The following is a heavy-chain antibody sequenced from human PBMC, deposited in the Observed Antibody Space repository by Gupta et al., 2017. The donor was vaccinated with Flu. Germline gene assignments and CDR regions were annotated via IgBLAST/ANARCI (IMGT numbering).Heavy chain of an antibody. Sequence: EVQLVESGGGVVQPGGSLRLSCAASGFTFSSYWMHWVRQAPGKGLVWVSRINSDGSSTSYADSVKGRFTISRDNAKNTLYLQMNSLRAEDTAVYYCARAKGYSYGLPYYYYGMDVWGQGTTVTVSS. J-gene: IGHJ6*02. CDR1: GFTFSSYW. CDR3: ARAKGYSYGLPYYYYGMDV. V-gene: IGHV3-74*01. CDR2: INSDGSST. D-gene: IGHD5-18*01.